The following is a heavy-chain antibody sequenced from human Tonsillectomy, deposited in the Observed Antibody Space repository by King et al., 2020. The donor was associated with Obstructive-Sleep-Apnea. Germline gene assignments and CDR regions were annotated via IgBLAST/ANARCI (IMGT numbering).Heavy chain of an antibody. J-gene: IGHJ3*02. CDR3: ARRPPSNYYDSNGYYSAAFDI. D-gene: IGHD3-22*01. Sequence: VQLQESGPGLVKPSGTLSLTCAVSGGSISSPNWWSWVRQPPGKGLEWIGEIYHTGSTNYNPSLKSRVTISVDKSKNQFSLKLRSVTAADTAVYYCARRPPSNYYDSNGYYSAAFDIWGQGTMVTVSS. CDR2: IYHTGST. CDR1: GGSISSPNW. V-gene: IGHV4-4*02.